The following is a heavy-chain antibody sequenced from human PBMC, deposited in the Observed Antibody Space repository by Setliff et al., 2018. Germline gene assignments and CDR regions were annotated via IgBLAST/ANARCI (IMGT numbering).Heavy chain of an antibody. CDR3: SRDLQGSGDYVVDY. V-gene: IGHV3-7*01. CDR1: GFTFRSYW. J-gene: IGHJ4*02. Sequence: PGGSLRLSCAASGFTFRSYWMSWVRQAPGKGLEWVANIKKDGSIKCYLDSVRGRFTISRDNAENSLTLQMNSLRVEDTAVYYCSRDLQGSGDYVVDYWGQGTLVTVSS. CDR2: IKKDGSIK. D-gene: IGHD4-17*01.